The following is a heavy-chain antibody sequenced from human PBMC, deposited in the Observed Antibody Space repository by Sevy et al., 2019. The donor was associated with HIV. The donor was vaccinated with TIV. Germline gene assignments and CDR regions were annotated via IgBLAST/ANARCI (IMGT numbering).Heavy chain of an antibody. CDR1: GFTFSNYY. Sequence: GGSLRLSCAASGFTFSNYYMNWVRQGPGKGLVWVARLNGDGSDINYADSLRGRFTISRENTKKTLYLQMSSLRGEDTAVYYCFVRIRDSSEIDYWGQGTLVTVSS. J-gene: IGHJ4*02. D-gene: IGHD6-6*01. CDR3: FVRIRDSSEIDY. V-gene: IGHV3-74*01. CDR2: LNGDGSDI.